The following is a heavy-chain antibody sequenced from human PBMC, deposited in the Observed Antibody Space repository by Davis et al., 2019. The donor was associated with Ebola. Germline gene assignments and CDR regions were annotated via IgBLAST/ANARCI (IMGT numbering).Heavy chain of an antibody. V-gene: IGHV3-74*01. CDR1: GFTFSSYW. J-gene: IGHJ4*02. Sequence: PGGSLRLSCAASGFTFSSYWMHWVRQAPGKGLVWVSRINSDGSSTSYADSVKGRFTISRNNAKNTLYLQMNSLRAEDTAVYYCARAPGYSYGDYWGQGTLVTVSS. CDR3: ARAPGYSYGDY. CDR2: INSDGSST. D-gene: IGHD5-18*01.